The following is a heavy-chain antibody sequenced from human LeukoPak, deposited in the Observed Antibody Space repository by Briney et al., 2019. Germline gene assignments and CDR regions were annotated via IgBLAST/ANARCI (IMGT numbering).Heavy chain of an antibody. J-gene: IGHJ4*02. CDR1: GFTFSSYW. CDR3: AKETSSGNFVTIDC. CDR2: ITGDGGGT. D-gene: IGHD1-26*01. Sequence: GGSLRLSCAASGFTFSSYWMSWVRQAPGEGLEWVSAITGDGGGTNHADSVKGRFTIFRDNSKNTLYLQMNSLRAEDTAVYYCAKETSSGNFVTIDCWGQGALVTVSS. V-gene: IGHV3-23*01.